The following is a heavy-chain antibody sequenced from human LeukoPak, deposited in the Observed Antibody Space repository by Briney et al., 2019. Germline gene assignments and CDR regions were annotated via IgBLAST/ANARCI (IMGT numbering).Heavy chain of an antibody. D-gene: IGHD4-17*01. CDR2: IYTSGTT. Sequence: PSETLSLTCTVSGVSISSYYWSWIRQPAGKGLEWIGRIYTSGTTNYNPSLESRVTMSVDTSKNQFTLKLTSVTAADTAVYYCARVVVDPRDYGDYVNAFDIWGQGTMVTVSS. CDR3: ARVVVDPRDYGDYVNAFDI. CDR1: GVSISSYY. J-gene: IGHJ3*02. V-gene: IGHV4-4*07.